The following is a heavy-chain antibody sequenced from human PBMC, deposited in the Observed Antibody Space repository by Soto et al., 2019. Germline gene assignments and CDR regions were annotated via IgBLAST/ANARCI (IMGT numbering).Heavy chain of an antibody. CDR1: GYTFTGYY. V-gene: IGHV1-2*02. J-gene: IGHJ6*02. CDR2: INPNSGGT. Sequence: ASVKVSCKASGYTFTGYYMHWVRQAPGQGLEWMGWINPNSGGTNYAQKFQGRVTMTRDTSISTAYMELSRLRSDDTAVYYCAREQLPGYYYYGMDVWGQGNTVTVSS. D-gene: IGHD6-6*01. CDR3: AREQLPGYYYYGMDV.